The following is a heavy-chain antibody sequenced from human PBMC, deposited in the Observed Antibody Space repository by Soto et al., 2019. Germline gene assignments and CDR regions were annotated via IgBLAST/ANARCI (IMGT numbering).Heavy chain of an antibody. CDR3: AREFEEGGAYGMDV. V-gene: IGHV1-3*01. Sequence: ASVKVSCKASGYTFTSYAMHWVRQAPGQRLEWMGRINAGNGNTKYSQKFQGRVTITRDTSASTAYMELSSLRSEDTAVYYCAREFEEGGAYGMDVWGQGTTVTSP. D-gene: IGHD1-26*01. CDR2: INAGNGNT. J-gene: IGHJ6*02. CDR1: GYTFTSYA.